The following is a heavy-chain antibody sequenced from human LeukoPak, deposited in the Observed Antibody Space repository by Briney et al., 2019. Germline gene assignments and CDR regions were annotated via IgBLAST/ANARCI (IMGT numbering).Heavy chain of an antibody. Sequence: GGSLRLSCAASGFTFSNAWMSWVRQAPGKGLEWVGRIKSKTDGGTTDYAAPVKGRFTISRDDSKKTLFLQMNSLKTEDTAVYYCTTFFSPRGTVVRGDITFFDYWGQGTLVTVSS. CDR3: TTFFSPRGTVVRGDITFFDY. V-gene: IGHV3-15*01. J-gene: IGHJ4*02. CDR1: GFTFSNAW. D-gene: IGHD3-10*01. CDR2: IKSKTDGGTT.